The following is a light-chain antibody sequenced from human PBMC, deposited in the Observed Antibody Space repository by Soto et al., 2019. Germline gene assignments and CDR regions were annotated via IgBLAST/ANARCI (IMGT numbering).Light chain of an antibody. J-gene: IGKJ1*01. V-gene: IGKV3-15*01. Sequence: EIVMTQSPATLSVSPGERATLSCRASQSISRNLAWYQQKPGQAPRLLIYAASTRATGLPARFSGSGSGTDFTLTISRLEPEDFAVYYCQQYGSSPRTFGQGTKVDIK. CDR3: QQYGSSPRT. CDR1: QSISRN. CDR2: AAS.